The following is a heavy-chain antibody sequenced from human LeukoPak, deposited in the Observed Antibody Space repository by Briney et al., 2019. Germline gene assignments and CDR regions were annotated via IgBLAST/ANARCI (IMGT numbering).Heavy chain of an antibody. CDR3: ARDAFRMGKYFDY. CDR1: GGSISSYY. Sequence: SETLSLTCTVSGGSISSYYWSWIRQPPGKGLEWIGYIYYSGSTNYNPSLKSRVTISVDTSKNQFSLKLSSVTAADTAVYYCARDAFRMGKYFDYWGQGTLVTVSS. J-gene: IGHJ4*02. D-gene: IGHD3-16*01. CDR2: IYYSGST. V-gene: IGHV4-59*01.